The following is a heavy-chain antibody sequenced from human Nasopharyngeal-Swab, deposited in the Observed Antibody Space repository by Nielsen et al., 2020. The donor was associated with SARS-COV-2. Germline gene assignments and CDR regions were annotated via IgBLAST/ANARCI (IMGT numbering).Heavy chain of an antibody. D-gene: IGHD2-21*02. J-gene: IGHJ6*03. V-gene: IGHV3-7*03. CDR2: IKQDGSEK. Sequence: GESLKISCAASGFTFSSYWMTWVRQAPGKGLEWVANIKQDGSEKYSVDSVKGRFTISRDNARNSLYLQMSNLRAEDTAVYYCARGPPIVVLTAILPDYYYLDVWGKGTTVTVSS. CDR1: GFTFSSYW. CDR3: ARGPPIVVLTAILPDYYYLDV.